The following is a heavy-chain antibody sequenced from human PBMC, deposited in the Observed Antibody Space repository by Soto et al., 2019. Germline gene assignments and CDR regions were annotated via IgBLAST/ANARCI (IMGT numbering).Heavy chain of an antibody. CDR2: TSIYNGNT. D-gene: IGHD4-17*01. J-gene: IGHJ4*02. Sequence: QVQLVQSGAEVQKPGASVKVSCQASGYTFYSYDITWVRQAPGQGLEWMGTTSIYNGNTNFAQNLQGRVTMTIDKSTATAYMELNSLTSDDTAVYYCARARATVTTERALGYWGQGTLVTVSS. CDR1: GYTFYSYD. CDR3: ARARATVTTERALGY. V-gene: IGHV1-18*01.